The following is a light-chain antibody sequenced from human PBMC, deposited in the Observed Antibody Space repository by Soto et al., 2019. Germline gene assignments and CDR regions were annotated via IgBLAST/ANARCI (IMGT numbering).Light chain of an antibody. CDR1: SSDVGGYNY. CDR3: SSYTSSSTHVV. Sequence: QSALTQPASVSGSPGQSITISCTGTSSDVGGYNYVSWCQQHPGKAPKLMIYAVTNRPSGVSNRFSGSKSGNTASLTISGLQAEDEADYYCSSYTSSSTHVVFGGGTKLTVL. CDR2: AVT. V-gene: IGLV2-14*03. J-gene: IGLJ2*01.